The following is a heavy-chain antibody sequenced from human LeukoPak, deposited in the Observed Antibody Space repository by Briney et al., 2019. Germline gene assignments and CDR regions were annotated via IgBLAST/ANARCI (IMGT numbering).Heavy chain of an antibody. CDR2: IYYSGST. V-gene: IGHV4-39*07. Sequence: SETLSLTCTVSGGSISSSSYYWGWIRQPPGKGLEWIGSIYYSGSTNHNPSLKSRVTISADTSKNQFSLQLNSVTAADTAVYYCARGFLYCSSTSCPGDWFDPWGQGTLVTVSS. CDR3: ARGFLYCSSTSCPGDWFDP. CDR1: GGSISSSSYY. D-gene: IGHD2-2*01. J-gene: IGHJ5*02.